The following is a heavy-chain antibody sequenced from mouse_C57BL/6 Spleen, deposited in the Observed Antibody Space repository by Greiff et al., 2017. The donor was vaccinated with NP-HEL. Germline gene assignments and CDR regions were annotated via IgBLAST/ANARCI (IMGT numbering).Heavy chain of an antibody. CDR1: GFTFSSYA. CDR3: AKGDLLRDYAMDY. Sequence: EVQLVESGGGLVKPGGSLKLSCAASGFTFSSYAMSWVRQTPEKRLEWVATISDGGSYTYYPDNVKGRFTISRDNAKNNLYLQMSHLKSEDTAMYYCAKGDLLRDYAMDYWGQGTSVTVSS. J-gene: IGHJ4*01. V-gene: IGHV5-4*01. CDR2: ISDGGSYT.